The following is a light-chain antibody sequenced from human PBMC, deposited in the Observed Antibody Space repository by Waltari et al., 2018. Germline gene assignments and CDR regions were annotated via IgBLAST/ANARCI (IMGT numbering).Light chain of an antibody. V-gene: IGKV1-39*01. Sequence: DIQMTQSPSSLTASVGDRVTITCRTSQSIDSYLNWYQQRQGKAPTVVIDGESTLQSGFPSRFSGSGSGTDFTLTISGLRPEDFATYYCQHSYSSPWTFGQGTKLEIK. J-gene: IGKJ1*01. CDR3: QHSYSSPWT. CDR2: GES. CDR1: QSIDSY.